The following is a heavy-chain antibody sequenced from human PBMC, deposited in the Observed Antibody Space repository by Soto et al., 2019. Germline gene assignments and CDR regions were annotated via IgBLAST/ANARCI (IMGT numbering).Heavy chain of an antibody. CDR3: ARASRNYFDY. J-gene: IGHJ4*02. CDR2: IYHSGST. Sequence: QVQLQESGPGLVKPSETLSLTCTVSGDTITDYYWSWIRQSPGKGLEWIGYIYHSGSTYYNPSLKSRVTISIDTSKTQFSLKLSSVSAADTAVYYCARASRNYFDYWGQGMLVTVSS. V-gene: IGHV4-59*01. CDR1: GDTITDYY.